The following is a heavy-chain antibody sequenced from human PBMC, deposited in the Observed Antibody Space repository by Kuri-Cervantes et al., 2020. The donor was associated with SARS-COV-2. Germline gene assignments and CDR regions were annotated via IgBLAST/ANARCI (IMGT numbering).Heavy chain of an antibody. J-gene: IGHJ4*02. Sequence: GRFLRPPVAVSESTFSSYAMHWVRQAPGKGREWVGVISYDGSNKGYADSVKGRFTISRDNSNNTLYLQMNSLRAEDTAVYYCAKNRHSGSLTYLDYWGQGALVTVSS. CDR2: ISYDGSNK. V-gene: IGHV3-30-3*02. CDR1: ESTFSSYA. D-gene: IGHD2-15*01. CDR3: AKNRHSGSLTYLDY.